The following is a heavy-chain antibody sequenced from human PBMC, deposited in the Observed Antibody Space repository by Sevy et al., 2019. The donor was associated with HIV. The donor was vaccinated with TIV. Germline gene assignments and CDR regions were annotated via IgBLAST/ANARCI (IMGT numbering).Heavy chain of an antibody. J-gene: IGHJ5*02. CDR2: ISSSSSYI. D-gene: IGHD3-3*01. CDR1: GFTFSSYS. Sequence: GRSLRLSCAASGFTFSSYSMNWVRQAPGKGLEWVSSISSSSSYIYYADSVKGRFTISRDNAKNSLYLQMNSLRAEDTAVYYCARDIGRATIFGVVHNWFDPWGQGTLVTVSS. CDR3: ARDIGRATIFGVVHNWFDP. V-gene: IGHV3-21*01.